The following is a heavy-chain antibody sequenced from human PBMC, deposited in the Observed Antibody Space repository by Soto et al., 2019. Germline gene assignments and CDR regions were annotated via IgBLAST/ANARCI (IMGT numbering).Heavy chain of an antibody. CDR3: ARETGTTALDS. Sequence: GASVKVSCKASGGTFGTNAISWVRQAPGQGLEWMGNIIPLFGVTTYAQKFQGRVTITADTSTSTAYMEVRSLRSEDTAFYFCARETGTTALDSWGQGTLVTVSS. D-gene: IGHD1-1*01. V-gene: IGHV1-69*04. CDR2: IIPLFGVT. CDR1: GGTFGTNA. J-gene: IGHJ4*02.